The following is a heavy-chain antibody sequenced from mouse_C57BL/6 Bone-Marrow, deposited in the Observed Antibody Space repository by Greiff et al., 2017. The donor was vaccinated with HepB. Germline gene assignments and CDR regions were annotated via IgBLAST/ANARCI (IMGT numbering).Heavy chain of an antibody. CDR1: GYSFTGYY. D-gene: IGHD2-4*01. V-gene: IGHV1-42*01. J-gene: IGHJ2*01. CDR3: ARVYDYAVDH. Sequence: EVQLQQSGPELVKPGASVKISCKASGYSFTGYYMNWVKQSPEKSLEWIGEINPSTGGTTYNQKFKAKATLTVDKSSSTAYMQLKSLTSEDSAVYYCARVYDYAVDHWGQGTTPTVSS. CDR2: INPSTGGT.